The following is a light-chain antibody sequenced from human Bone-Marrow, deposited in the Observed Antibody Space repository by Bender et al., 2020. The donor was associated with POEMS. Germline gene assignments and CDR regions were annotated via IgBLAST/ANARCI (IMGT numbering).Light chain of an antibody. J-gene: IGLJ3*02. CDR1: NSNFGAGYD. CDR2: GSS. Sequence: QSVLTQPPSVSGAPGQSVTISCTGSNSNFGAGYDVHWYQQIPGRGPKLLIYGSSNRPSGVPDRFSGSRSGTSASLAITGLQVEDEGVYYCQSYDNSLGGWVFGGGTKLTVL. V-gene: IGLV1-40*01. CDR3: QSYDNSLGGWV.